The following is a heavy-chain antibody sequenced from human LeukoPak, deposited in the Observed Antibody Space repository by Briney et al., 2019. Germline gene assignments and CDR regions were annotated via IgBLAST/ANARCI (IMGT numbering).Heavy chain of an antibody. D-gene: IGHD1-7*01. CDR1: GFTFSSYG. CDR2: IWFDGSDK. J-gene: IGHJ6*03. V-gene: IGHV3-33*01. Sequence: GGSLRLSCAASGFTFSSYGMHWVRQAPGKGLEWVAVIWFDGSDKYYADSVKGRFTISRDNSKNTLDLQMNRLRAEDTAVYYCARGRGGTTFYYYYMDVWGKGTTVTVSS. CDR3: ARGRGGTTFYYYYMDV.